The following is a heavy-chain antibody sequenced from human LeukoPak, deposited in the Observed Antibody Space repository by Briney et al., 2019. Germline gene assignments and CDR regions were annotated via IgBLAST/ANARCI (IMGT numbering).Heavy chain of an antibody. D-gene: IGHD3-3*01. CDR1: GLTFSSYS. CDR2: ISSSSSYI. J-gene: IGHJ5*02. Sequence: GGSLRLSCAASGLTFSSYSMNWVRQAPGKGLEWVSSISSSSSYIYYADSVKGRFTISRDNAKNSLYLQMNSLRAEDTAVYYCARVSAFFNYDFWSGLGRALFDPWGQGTLVTVSS. CDR3: ARVSAFFNYDFWSGLGRALFDP. V-gene: IGHV3-21*01.